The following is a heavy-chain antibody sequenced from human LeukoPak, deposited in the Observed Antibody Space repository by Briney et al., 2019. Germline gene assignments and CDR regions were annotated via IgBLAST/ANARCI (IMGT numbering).Heavy chain of an antibody. D-gene: IGHD1-26*01. Sequence: GGSLRLSCAASGFTFSSYSMNWVRQAPGKGLEWVSVIYSGGSTYYADSVKGRFTISRDNSKNTLYLQMNSLRAEDTAVYYCARGKSGSYSFDYWGQGTLVTVSS. CDR3: ARGKSGSYSFDY. J-gene: IGHJ4*02. CDR2: IYSGGST. V-gene: IGHV3-66*01. CDR1: GFTFSSYS.